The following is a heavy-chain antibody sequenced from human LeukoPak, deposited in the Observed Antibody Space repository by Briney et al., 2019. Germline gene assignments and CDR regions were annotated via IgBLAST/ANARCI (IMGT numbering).Heavy chain of an antibody. J-gene: IGHJ6*02. Sequence: ASVKVSCKASGGTFSSYAISWVRQAPGQGLEWMGGIIPIFGTANYAQKFQGRVTMTRDTSTSTVHMELSSLRSEDTAVYYCARVGFDYYYYYGMDVWGQGTTVTVSS. CDR2: IIPIFGTA. V-gene: IGHV1-69*05. CDR1: GGTFSSYA. D-gene: IGHD2-15*01. CDR3: ARVGFDYYYYYGMDV.